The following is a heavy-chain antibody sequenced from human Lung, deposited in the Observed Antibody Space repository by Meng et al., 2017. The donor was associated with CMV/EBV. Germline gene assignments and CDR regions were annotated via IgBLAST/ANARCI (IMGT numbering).Heavy chain of an antibody. CDR1: GFTLRSYW. V-gene: IGHV3-7*01. Sequence: GGSLRPSCLPSGFTLRSYWMSWVRQAPGKGLEWVANIKQDGSEKHYVDSVKGRFTISRDTAKNSLFLQMNSLRAADTALYYCARDRGGPWPSFAYWGQRTMVXVSS. CDR3: ARDRGGPWPSFAY. J-gene: IGHJ4*02. D-gene: IGHD3-10*01. CDR2: IKQDGSEK.